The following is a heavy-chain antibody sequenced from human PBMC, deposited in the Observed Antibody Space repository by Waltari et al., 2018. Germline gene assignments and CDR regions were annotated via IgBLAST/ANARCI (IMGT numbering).Heavy chain of an antibody. Sequence: QVQLVQSGAEVKKPGSSVKVSCKASGGTFSSYTISWVRQAPGQGLEWMGRIIPTLGIANDEKKFQGRVTITADKSTSTAYRELSSLRSEDTAVYYCARAPRQQQFDYWGQGTLVTVSS. V-gene: IGHV1-69*02. CDR3: ARAPRQQQFDY. CDR2: IIPTLGIA. D-gene: IGHD6-13*01. J-gene: IGHJ4*02. CDR1: GGTFSSYT.